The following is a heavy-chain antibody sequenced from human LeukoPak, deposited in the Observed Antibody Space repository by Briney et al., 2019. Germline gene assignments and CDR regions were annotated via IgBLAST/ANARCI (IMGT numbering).Heavy chain of an antibody. D-gene: IGHD6-19*01. V-gene: IGHV3-21*06. J-gene: IGHJ4*02. Sequence: GGSLRLSCVASTFSLSSHSMNWLRRAPGKGLEWVSSISFGGNHIKYADSVKGRFTISRDDEKDSVYLQMNSVRAEDTAVYYCAKSRLPYGSASYVRDWGQGTLVTVSS. CDR1: TFSLSSHS. CDR3: AKSRLPYGSASYVRD. CDR2: ISFGGNHI.